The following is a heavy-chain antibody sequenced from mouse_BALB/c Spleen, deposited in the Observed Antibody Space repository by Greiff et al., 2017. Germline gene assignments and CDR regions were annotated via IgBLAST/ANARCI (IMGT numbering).Heavy chain of an antibody. D-gene: IGHD1-2*01. CDR1: GFTFSSYG. J-gene: IGHJ3*01. V-gene: IGHV5-6*01. CDR2: ISSGGSYT. Sequence: DVHLVESGGDLVKPGGSLKLSCAASGFTFSSYGMSWVRQTPDKRLEWVATISSGGSYTYYPDSVKGRFTISRDNAKNTLYLQMSSLKSEDTAMYECAGQEGIHYYVCGFADGGQGTLVTVSA. CDR3: AGQEGIHYYVCGFAD.